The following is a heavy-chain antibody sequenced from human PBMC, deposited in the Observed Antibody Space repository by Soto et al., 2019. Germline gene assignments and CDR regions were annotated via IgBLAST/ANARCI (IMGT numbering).Heavy chain of an antibody. D-gene: IGHD5-18*01. CDR1: GGSIRSYY. Sequence: SETLSLTCSVSGGSIRSYYWSWIRQSPEKGLEWIGYFYHSGNSNYNPSLKSRVTISVDTSKNQLSLSLRSVTAADTAVYFCARISSVDPYGYVNGGLDVRGQGTTVTVSS. J-gene: IGHJ6*02. V-gene: IGHV4-59*01. CDR3: ARISSVDPYGYVNGGLDV. CDR2: FYHSGNS.